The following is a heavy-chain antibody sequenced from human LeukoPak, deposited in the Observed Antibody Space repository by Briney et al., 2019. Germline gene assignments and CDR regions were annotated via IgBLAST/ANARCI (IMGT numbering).Heavy chain of an antibody. D-gene: IGHD3-10*01. Sequence: ASVKVSCKASGYTFTSYGISWVRQAPGQGLEWMGWISAYNGNTNYAQKLQGRVTMTTDTSTSTAYMELRSLRSADTAVYYCARDSDFYGSVYGMDVWGQGTTVTVSS. V-gene: IGHV1-18*01. CDR1: GYTFTSYG. J-gene: IGHJ6*02. CDR2: ISAYNGNT. CDR3: ARDSDFYGSVYGMDV.